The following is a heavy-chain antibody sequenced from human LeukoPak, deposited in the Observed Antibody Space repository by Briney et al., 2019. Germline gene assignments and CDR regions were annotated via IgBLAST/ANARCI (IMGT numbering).Heavy chain of an antibody. J-gene: IGHJ4*02. Sequence: SETLSLTCTVSAGSISNYFWSWIRQPAGKGLEWIGRIYTSGTTNYSPSLKSRVTMSVDTSTNQFSLKLTSVTAADTAVYYCARENGSGNRGLDFWGQGTLVTVSS. CDR3: ARENGSGNRGLDF. CDR1: AGSISNYF. CDR2: IYTSGTT. D-gene: IGHD3-10*01. V-gene: IGHV4-4*07.